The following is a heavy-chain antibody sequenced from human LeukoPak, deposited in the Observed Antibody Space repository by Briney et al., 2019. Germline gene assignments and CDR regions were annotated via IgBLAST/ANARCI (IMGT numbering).Heavy chain of an antibody. V-gene: IGHV4-59*01. CDR3: ARDLDTTVTMKGMDV. Sequence: PSETLSLTCIVSGGYISSYYWSWIRQPPGKGLEWIGYIYYSGSSNYNPSLKSRVTISVDTSKNQISLKLSSVTAADTAVYYCARDLDTTVTMKGMDVWGKGTTVTVSS. CDR1: GGYISSYY. CDR2: IYYSGSS. J-gene: IGHJ6*04. D-gene: IGHD4-17*01.